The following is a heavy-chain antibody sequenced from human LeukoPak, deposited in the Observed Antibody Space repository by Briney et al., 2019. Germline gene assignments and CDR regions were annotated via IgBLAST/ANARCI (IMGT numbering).Heavy chain of an antibody. CDR3: ARADNPCSGGSCPPDPSFDY. Sequence: SETLSLACTVSGGSISSYYWSWIRQPPGKGLEWIGYIYYSGSTNYNPSLKSRVTISVDTSKNQFSLKLSSVTAADTAVYYCARADNPCSGGSCPPDPSFDYWGQGTLVTVSS. CDR1: GGSISSYY. CDR2: IYYSGST. V-gene: IGHV4-59*01. J-gene: IGHJ4*02. D-gene: IGHD2-15*01.